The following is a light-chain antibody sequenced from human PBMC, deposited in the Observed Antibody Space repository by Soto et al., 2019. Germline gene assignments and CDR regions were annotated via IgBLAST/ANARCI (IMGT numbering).Light chain of an antibody. CDR3: SSYRSSRTYV. Sequence: QSALTQPASVSGSPGQSITISCSGTSSDVGGYNYVSWYQQNPGTAPKLLIYDVSNRPSGVSHRFSGSKSGNTASLTISGLQAGDDDDYYCSSYRSSRTYVFGTGTKLTVL. V-gene: IGLV2-14*01. CDR2: DVS. J-gene: IGLJ1*01. CDR1: SSDVGGYNY.